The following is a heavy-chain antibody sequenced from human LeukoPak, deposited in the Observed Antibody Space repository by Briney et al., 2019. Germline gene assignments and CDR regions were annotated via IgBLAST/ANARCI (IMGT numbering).Heavy chain of an antibody. V-gene: IGHV1-69*04. CDR1: GGTFSSYA. D-gene: IGHD5-12*01. CDR2: IIPILGIA. J-gene: IGHJ4*02. CDR3: SGVATPNDY. Sequence: ASVKVSCKASGGTFSSYAIIWVRQAPGQGLEWMGRIIPILGIANYAQKFQGRVTIPADKSTSTAYMELSSLRSEDTAVYYCSGVATPNDYWGQGTLVTVSS.